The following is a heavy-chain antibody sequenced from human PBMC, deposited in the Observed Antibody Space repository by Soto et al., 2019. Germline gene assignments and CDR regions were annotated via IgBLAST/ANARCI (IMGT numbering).Heavy chain of an antibody. Sequence: QVQLQQWGAGLLKPSETLSLTCAVYGGSFSGYYWSWIRQPPGKGLEWIGEINHSGSTNYNPSLKSRVTISVDTSKNQFSLKLSSVTAADTAVYYCARGMAYDILTGYYGLDYWGQGTLVTVSS. V-gene: IGHV4-34*01. CDR2: INHSGST. J-gene: IGHJ4*02. D-gene: IGHD3-9*01. CDR3: ARGMAYDILTGYYGLDY. CDR1: GGSFSGYY.